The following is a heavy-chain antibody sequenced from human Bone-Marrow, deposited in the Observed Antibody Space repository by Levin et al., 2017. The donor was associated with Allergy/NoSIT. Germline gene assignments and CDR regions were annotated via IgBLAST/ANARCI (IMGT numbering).Heavy chain of an antibody. CDR2: IYHSGTT. CDR1: GASISSTNW. Sequence: SETLSLTCAVSGASISSTNWWSWVRQSPGKGLEWIGEIYHSGTTSYNPSLKSRVNISIDKTKNQFSLSLTSVTAADTAIYYCARISFGEIFDTFDIWGQGTMVTVSS. J-gene: IGHJ3*02. D-gene: IGHD3-10*01. V-gene: IGHV4-4*02. CDR3: ARISFGEIFDTFDI.